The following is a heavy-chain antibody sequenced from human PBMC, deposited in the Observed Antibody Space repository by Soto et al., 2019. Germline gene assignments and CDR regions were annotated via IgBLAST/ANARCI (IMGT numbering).Heavy chain of an antibody. CDR2: ITATNGNT. J-gene: IGHJ4*02. V-gene: IGHV3-23*01. CDR1: GFTFKAYA. CDR3: AKDEGTSSTVFDY. Sequence: GGSLRLSCVASGFTFKAYAMVWVRQAPGKGLEWVSSITATNGNTYYADSVRGRFTISRDNSRNSLFLQMNGLRPEDPALYYCAKDEGTSSTVFDYWGQGTLVTVSS. D-gene: IGHD4-4*01.